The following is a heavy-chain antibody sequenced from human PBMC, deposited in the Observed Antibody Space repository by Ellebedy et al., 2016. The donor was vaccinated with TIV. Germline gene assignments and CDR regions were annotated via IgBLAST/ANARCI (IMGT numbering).Heavy chain of an antibody. CDR2: INHSGST. CDR3: ARGWVRDIVVVPAAMRKFDP. J-gene: IGHJ5*02. V-gene: IGHV4-34*01. Sequence: MPSETLSLTCAVYGGSFSGYYWSWIRQPPGKGLEWIGEINHSGSTNYNPSLKSRVTISVDTSKNQFSLKLSSVTAAKTAVYYCARGWVRDIVVVPAAMRKFDPWGQGTLVTVSS. D-gene: IGHD2-2*01. CDR1: GGSFSGYY.